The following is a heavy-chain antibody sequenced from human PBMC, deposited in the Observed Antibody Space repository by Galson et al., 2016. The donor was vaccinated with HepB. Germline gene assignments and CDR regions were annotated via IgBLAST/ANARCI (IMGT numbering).Heavy chain of an antibody. V-gene: IGHV3-11*01. CDR2: ISSRGDII. CDR3: ARENDAFDI. Sequence: SLRLSCAASGFTFNDYYMSWIRQAPGKGLEWVSYISSRGDIIYSADSVQGRFTISRDNAKSSLYLHMNSLRAEDTAVYYCARENDAFDIWGQGTMVTVSS. CDR1: GFTFNDYY. J-gene: IGHJ3*02.